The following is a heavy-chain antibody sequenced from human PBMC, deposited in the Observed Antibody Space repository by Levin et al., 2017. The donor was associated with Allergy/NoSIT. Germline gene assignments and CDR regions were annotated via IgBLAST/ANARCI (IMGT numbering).Heavy chain of an antibody. D-gene: IGHD6-19*01. V-gene: IGHV1-8*01. Sequence: ASVKVSCKASGYTFASYDINWVRHATGQGLEWMGWMNPNSGNTGYAQKFQGRVTMTRDTSITTAYMELSSLRSEDTAVYYCAIGQWPYGNSPNNAFHIWGQGTMVTVSS. CDR3: AIGQWPYGNSPNNAFHI. CDR1: GYTFASYD. CDR2: MNPNSGNT. J-gene: IGHJ3*02.